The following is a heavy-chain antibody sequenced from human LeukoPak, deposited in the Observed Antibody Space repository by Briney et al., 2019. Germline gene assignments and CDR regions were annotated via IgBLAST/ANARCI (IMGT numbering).Heavy chain of an antibody. V-gene: IGHV1-8*01. Sequence: EASVKVSCKASGYTFTSYDINWVRQATGQGLEWMGWMNPNSGNTGYAQKFQGRVTMTRNTSISTAYMELSSLRSEDTAVYYCAWLNYYDSSIKDYYYMDVWGKGTTVTVSS. D-gene: IGHD3-22*01. CDR1: GYTFTSYD. CDR3: AWLNYYDSSIKDYYYMDV. CDR2: MNPNSGNT. J-gene: IGHJ6*03.